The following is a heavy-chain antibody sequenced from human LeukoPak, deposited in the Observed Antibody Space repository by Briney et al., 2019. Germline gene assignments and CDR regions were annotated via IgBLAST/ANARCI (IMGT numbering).Heavy chain of an antibody. CDR1: GGSISSGDYC. CDR2: IYSSGSI. J-gene: IGHJ4*02. V-gene: IGHV4-30-4*01. Sequence: KSSQSLSLTCTVSGGSISSGDYCWSWIRQPPWKGLEWVGYIYSSGSIYYNPSLKSRVTISVETSKNQFSLKLSSVTAADTALYYCARVIVVNNYDILTGYDIPLPFDYWGQGALVTVSS. CDR3: ARVIVVNNYDILTGYDIPLPFDY. D-gene: IGHD3-9*01.